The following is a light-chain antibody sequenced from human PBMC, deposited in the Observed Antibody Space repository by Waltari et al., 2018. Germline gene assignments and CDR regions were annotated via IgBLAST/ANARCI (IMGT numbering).Light chain of an antibody. J-gene: IGKJ3*01. CDR3: QQSYSTVT. CDR1: QSVLFRFNNRNY. V-gene: IGKV4-1*01. CDR2: WAT. Sequence: DIVMAQSPAPLAVSLGERATINCKSSQSVLFRFNNRNYLAWYQQKPGQPPNRPFYWATTRESGVPDRFSGSGSGKDFTLTISSLQPEDVAVYYCQQSYSTVTFGPGTKVEIK.